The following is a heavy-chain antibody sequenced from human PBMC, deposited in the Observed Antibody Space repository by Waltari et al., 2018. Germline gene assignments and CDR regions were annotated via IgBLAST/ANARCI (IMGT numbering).Heavy chain of an antibody. Sequence: QVQLQQGGAGLLKPSETLSLTVTVHGGSFSGHFLPWIRQAPGKGLGWLGEIDHRGSTHYNPSFRSRVTISVDTSKNQFSLQLNSVTAADTALYYCARERSRDFDWLPNVLDVWGLGTLVTVSS. CDR1: GGSFSGHF. V-gene: IGHV4-34*02. CDR3: ARERSRDFDWLPNVLDV. J-gene: IGHJ3*01. CDR2: IDHRGST. D-gene: IGHD3-9*01.